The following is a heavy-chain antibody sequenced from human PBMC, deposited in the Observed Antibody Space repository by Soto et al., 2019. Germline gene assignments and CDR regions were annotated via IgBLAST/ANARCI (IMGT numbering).Heavy chain of an antibody. V-gene: IGHV4-31*03. CDR2: LYSSGST. CDR1: GGSSSRGFYC. Sequence: SATMSLTCRVSGGSSSRGFYCWSWIRPHPGKGLEWIGYLYSSGSTYYNPSLKSRVTISVDTSKNQFSLKLSSVTAADTAVYYCARVARPKYRSSGYYYDYWGQGTPVTVSS. J-gene: IGHJ4*02. CDR3: ARVARPKYRSSGYYYDY. D-gene: IGHD3-22*01.